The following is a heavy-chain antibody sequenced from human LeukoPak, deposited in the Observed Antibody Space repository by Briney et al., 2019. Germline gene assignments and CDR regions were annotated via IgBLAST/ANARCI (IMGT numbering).Heavy chain of an antibody. J-gene: IGHJ4*02. Sequence: SETLSLTCAVSGYSISSGHYWGWIRQPPGKGLEWIGSIYHSGSTYYNPSLKSRVTISVDTSKNQFSLKLSSVTAADTAVYYCARETQLLWFGETSHYWGQGTLVTVS. CDR3: ARETQLLWFGETSHY. CDR1: GYSISSGHY. D-gene: IGHD3-10*01. V-gene: IGHV4-38-2*02. CDR2: IYHSGST.